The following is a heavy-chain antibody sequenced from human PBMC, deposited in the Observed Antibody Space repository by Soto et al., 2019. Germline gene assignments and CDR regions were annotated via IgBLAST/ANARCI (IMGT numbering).Heavy chain of an antibody. CDR1: GFTFSSHA. D-gene: IGHD1-26*01. CDR3: TKGRYSGAYYPGY. CDR2: ISGSGGST. Sequence: PGGALRLSCADSGFTFSSHAMNWVRQSPGKGLEWVSAISGSGGSTYYADSVKGRFTISRDKSKNTLYLHMSSLRAEDTAVYYCTKGRYSGAYYPGYWGQGTLVTVSS. J-gene: IGHJ4*02. V-gene: IGHV3-23*01.